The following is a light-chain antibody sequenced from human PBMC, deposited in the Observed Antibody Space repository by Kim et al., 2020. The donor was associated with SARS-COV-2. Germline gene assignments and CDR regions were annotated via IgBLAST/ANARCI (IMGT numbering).Light chain of an antibody. Sequence: DIQVTQSPSSLSASIGDTVSITCRASQDITKFLAWYQQKPGKPPKLLIYGASGLQSGFPSRFSGSGFGTDFTLTIYSLQSEDVATYYCQSYDSGALSFGGGTKVDIK. CDR2: GAS. J-gene: IGKJ4*01. V-gene: IGKV1-27*01. CDR3: QSYDSGALS. CDR1: QDITKF.